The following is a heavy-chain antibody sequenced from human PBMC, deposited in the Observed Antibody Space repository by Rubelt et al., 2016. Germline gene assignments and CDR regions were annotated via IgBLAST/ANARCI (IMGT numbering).Heavy chain of an antibody. J-gene: IGHJ5*02. CDR2: ISAYNGNT. CDR1: GYTFTSYG. D-gene: IGHD2-21*02. Sequence: QVQLVQSGAEVKKPGASVKVSCKASGYTFTSYGISWVRQAPGQGLEWMGWISAYNGNTNYAQKLQGRFTLTPDTSTSTADMERRSLRSDDTAVYYCARVEEFVVVTAQHNWFDPWGQGTLVTVSS. CDR3: ARVEEFVVVTAQHNWFDP. V-gene: IGHV1-18*01.